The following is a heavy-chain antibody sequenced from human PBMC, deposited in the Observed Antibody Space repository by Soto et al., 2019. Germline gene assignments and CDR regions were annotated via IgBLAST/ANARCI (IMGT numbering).Heavy chain of an antibody. V-gene: IGHV4-34*01. J-gene: IGHJ4*02. D-gene: IGHD3-16*02. CDR3: ARCHYDYIWGSYRPRRFDY. CDR2: INHSGST. CDR1: GGSFSGYY. Sequence: SETLSLTCAVYGGSFSGYYLSWIRQPPGKGLEWIGEINHSGSTNYNPSLKSRVTISVDTSKNQFSLKLSSVTAADTAVYYCARCHYDYIWGSYRPRRFDYWGQGTLVTVSS.